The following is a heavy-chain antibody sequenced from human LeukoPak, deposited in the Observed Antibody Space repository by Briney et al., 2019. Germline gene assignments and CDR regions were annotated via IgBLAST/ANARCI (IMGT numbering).Heavy chain of an antibody. CDR3: ARYYDSSGYTQGAFDI. CDR1: GFTVSSNY. Sequence: SGGSLRLSCAASGFTVSSNYMSWVRQAPGKGPEWVSSFYRGISTYYADSVKGRFTTSRDHSKNTVYLQMDSLRPEDTAVYYCARYYDSSGYTQGAFDIWGQGTMVTVS. D-gene: IGHD3-22*01. CDR2: FYRGIST. V-gene: IGHV3-66*02. J-gene: IGHJ3*02.